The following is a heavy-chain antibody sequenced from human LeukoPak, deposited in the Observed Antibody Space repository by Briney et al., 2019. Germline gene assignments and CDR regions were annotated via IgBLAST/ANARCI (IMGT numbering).Heavy chain of an antibody. CDR2: IYPGDSDT. V-gene: IGHV5-51*01. CDR1: GYSFTSYW. CDR3: ARIYCSGGSCYSDDAFDI. D-gene: IGHD2-15*01. J-gene: IGHJ3*02. Sequence: GESLKISCKGSGYSFTSYWIGWVRQMPGKGLEWMGIIYPGDSDTRYSPSFQGQVTISADKSISTAYLQWSSLKASDTAMYYYARIYCSGGSCYSDDAFDIWGQGTMVTVSS.